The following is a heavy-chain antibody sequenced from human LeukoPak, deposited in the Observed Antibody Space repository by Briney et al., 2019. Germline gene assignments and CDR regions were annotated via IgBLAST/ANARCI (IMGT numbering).Heavy chain of an antibody. J-gene: IGHJ4*02. CDR3: ARGGDYGDLRYFDY. Sequence: SETLSLTCTVYGGSINNYYWSWIRQPPGKGLEWIGYIYYRGSTNYNPSLKSRVTFSVDTSKNQFSLKLNSVTAADTAVYYCARGGDYGDLRYFDYWGQGTLVIVSS. V-gene: IGHV4-59*01. CDR1: GGSINNYY. CDR2: IYYRGST. D-gene: IGHD4-17*01.